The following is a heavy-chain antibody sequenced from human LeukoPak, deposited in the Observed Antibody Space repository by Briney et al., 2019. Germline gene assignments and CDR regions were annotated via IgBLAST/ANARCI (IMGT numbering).Heavy chain of an antibody. CDR1: GFTLTNFD. CDR2: MNSNTGNT. J-gene: IGHJ2*01. D-gene: IGHD3-22*01. V-gene: IGHV1-8*01. CDR3: ARGRRGSSGPWSWYLDL. Sequence: ASVKVSCKASGFTLTNFDINWVRQATGQGLEWMGWMNSNTGNTGYAQEFQGRVTMTRDTSIGTAYMELTNLRSEDTGVYYCARGRRGSSGPWSWYLDLWGRGTLVTASS.